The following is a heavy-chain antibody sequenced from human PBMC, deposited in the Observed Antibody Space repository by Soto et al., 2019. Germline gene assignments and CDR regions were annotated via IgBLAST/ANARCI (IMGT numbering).Heavy chain of an antibody. J-gene: IGHJ2*01. Sequence: VQLVESGGGVVQPGRSLRLSCAASGFTFSSYGMHWVRQAPGKGLEWVAVIWYDGSNKYYADSVKGRFTISRDNSKNTLYLQMNSLRAEDTAVYYCARIHEDWYFDLWGRGTLVTVSS. CDR2: IWYDGSNK. D-gene: IGHD5-18*01. CDR1: GFTFSSYG. CDR3: ARIHEDWYFDL. V-gene: IGHV3-33*01.